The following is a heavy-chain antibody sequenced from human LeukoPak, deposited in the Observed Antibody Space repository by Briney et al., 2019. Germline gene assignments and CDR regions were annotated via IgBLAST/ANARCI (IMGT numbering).Heavy chain of an antibody. Sequence: GGSLRLSCTASGFTFSSYSMNWVRQAPGKGLEWVSSISSSSSYIYYADSVKGRFTISRDNAKNSLYLQMNSVRAEDTAVYYCAKSPNYYDSTGYSRFDYWGQGTLVTVSS. CDR2: ISSSSSYI. CDR1: GFTFSSYS. V-gene: IGHV3-21*04. CDR3: AKSPNYYDSTGYSRFDY. D-gene: IGHD3-22*01. J-gene: IGHJ4*02.